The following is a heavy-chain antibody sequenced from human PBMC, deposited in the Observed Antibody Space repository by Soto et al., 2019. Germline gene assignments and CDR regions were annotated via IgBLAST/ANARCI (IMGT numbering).Heavy chain of an antibody. J-gene: IGHJ5*02. CDR2: ISGSGRTI. D-gene: IGHD3-16*01. CDR1: GIVFSDY. V-gene: IGHV3-11*01. Sequence: QVQLVESGGGLAKPGGSLRLSCAASGIVFSDYMSWVRQAPGKGLERLSYISGSGRTIYSADSVKGRFTISRANATNSLYPQMNNVRTEDTPVYYCARLPFPWGWFDPWGQGTLVTVSS. CDR3: ARLPFPWGWFDP.